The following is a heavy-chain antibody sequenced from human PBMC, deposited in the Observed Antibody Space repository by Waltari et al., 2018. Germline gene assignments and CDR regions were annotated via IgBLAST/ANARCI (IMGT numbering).Heavy chain of an antibody. Sequence: QVQLQQWGAGLLKPSETLSLTCAGYGGSFSGYYWSWIRQPPGKGLEWIGEINHSGSTNYNPSLKSRVTISVDTSKTQFSLKLSSVTAADTAVYYCARGNSSSWFPPSFDYWGQGTLVTVSS. CDR2: INHSGST. V-gene: IGHV4-34*01. D-gene: IGHD6-13*01. CDR1: GGSFSGYY. CDR3: ARGNSSSWFPPSFDY. J-gene: IGHJ4*02.